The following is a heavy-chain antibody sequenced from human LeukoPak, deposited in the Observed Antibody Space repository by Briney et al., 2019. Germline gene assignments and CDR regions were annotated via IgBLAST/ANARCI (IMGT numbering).Heavy chain of an antibody. D-gene: IGHD2-2*01. CDR3: ARVRGYCSSTSCKHYYGMDG. CDR1: GGSISSYY. J-gene: IGHJ6*02. V-gene: IGHV4-59*08. CDR2: IYYSGST. Sequence: SETLSLTCTVSGGSISSYYWSWIRQPPGKGREWIGYIYYSGSTNYNPSLKSRVTISVDTSKNQFSLKLSSVTAADTAVYYCARVRGYCSSTSCKHYYGMDGWGQGTTVTVSS.